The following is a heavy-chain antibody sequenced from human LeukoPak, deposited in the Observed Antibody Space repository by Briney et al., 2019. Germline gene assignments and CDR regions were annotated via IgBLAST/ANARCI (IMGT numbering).Heavy chain of an antibody. CDR2: ISYDGSNK. Sequence: GGSLRLSCAASGFTFSDYAMHWVRQAPGKGLEWVALISYDGSNKYYADSVKGRFTISRDKSKNTLYLQMNTLTAEDTAVYYCARDRDHYDSSGYSFPLDYWGQGTLVTVSS. V-gene: IGHV3-30*03. CDR1: GFTFSDYA. D-gene: IGHD3-22*01. CDR3: ARDRDHYDSSGYSFPLDY. J-gene: IGHJ4*02.